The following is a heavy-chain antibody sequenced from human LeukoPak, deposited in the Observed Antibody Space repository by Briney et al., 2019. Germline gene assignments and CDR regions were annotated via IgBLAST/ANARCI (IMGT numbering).Heavy chain of an antibody. CDR3: ARGDLLGLTTGHFDY. D-gene: IGHD4-11*01. V-gene: IGHV3-7*03. CDR2: IKQDGSEQ. Sequence: GGSLRLSCAASGSTFSHYWMTWVRQAPGKGLQWVANIKQDGSEQYYLDSVKGRFIISRDDAKSSMNLQMNRLRAEDTAVYYCARGDLLGLTTGHFDYWGQGTLVTVSS. J-gene: IGHJ4*02. CDR1: GSTFSHYW.